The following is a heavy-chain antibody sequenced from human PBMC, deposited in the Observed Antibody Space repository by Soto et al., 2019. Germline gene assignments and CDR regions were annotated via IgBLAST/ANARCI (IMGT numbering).Heavy chain of an antibody. J-gene: IGHJ3*02. CDR3: ARDHSDAFDI. Sequence: QVQLVESGGGVVQPGRSLRLSCAASGFTFSSYGMHWVRQAPGKGLEWVAVIWYDGSNKYYADSVKGRFTISRDNSKNTLYLQMNSLRAEDTAVYDCARDHSDAFDIWGQGTMVTVSS. CDR2: IWYDGSNK. CDR1: GFTFSSYG. V-gene: IGHV3-33*01.